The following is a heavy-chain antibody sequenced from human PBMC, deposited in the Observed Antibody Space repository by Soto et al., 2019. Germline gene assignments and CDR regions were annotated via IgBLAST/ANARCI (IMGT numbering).Heavy chain of an antibody. V-gene: IGHV1-46*01. CDR2: INPTGGSR. CDR3: ARDLAAGDY. D-gene: IGHD6-13*01. Sequence: QVQLVQSGAEVKKPGASVNISCKASGYTFSNYYIHWVRQAPGQGLEWMGIINPTGGSRNFAQRFQGRVTLTMDTSTATVYMELSSLRFEDTAVYFCARDLAAGDYWGQGTLVTVSS. J-gene: IGHJ4*02. CDR1: GYTFSNYY.